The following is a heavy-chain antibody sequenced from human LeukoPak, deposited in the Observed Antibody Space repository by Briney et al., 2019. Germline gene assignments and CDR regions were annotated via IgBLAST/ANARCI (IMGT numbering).Heavy chain of an antibody. CDR3: ARITYDFWSGYYMPDDP. CDR1: GYTFTNYG. J-gene: IGHJ5*02. V-gene: IGHV1-18*01. D-gene: IGHD3-3*01. CDR2: ISIYNGNT. Sequence: ASAKVSCKASGYTFTNYGISWVRQAPGQGLEWMGWISIYNGNTDYAQKLRGRVTMTTDTSTSTAYMELRSLRSDDTAVYYCARITYDFWSGYYMPDDPWGQGTLVTVSS.